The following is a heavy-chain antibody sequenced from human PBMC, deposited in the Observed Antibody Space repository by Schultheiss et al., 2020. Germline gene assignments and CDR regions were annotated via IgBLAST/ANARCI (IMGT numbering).Heavy chain of an antibody. J-gene: IGHJ6*02. V-gene: IGHV3-33*06. D-gene: IGHD2-2*01. CDR3: AKSEVGCSSTSCSTYYYYAMDV. CDR2: IWYDGSNK. CDR1: GFTFSYYY. Sequence: GGSLRLSCAPSGFTFSYYYMSGVRQAPSKGLEWVAVIWYDGSNKYYADSVKGRFTISRDNSKNTLYLQMNSLRAEDTAVFYCAKSEVGCSSTSCSTYYYYAMDVWGQGTTVTVSS.